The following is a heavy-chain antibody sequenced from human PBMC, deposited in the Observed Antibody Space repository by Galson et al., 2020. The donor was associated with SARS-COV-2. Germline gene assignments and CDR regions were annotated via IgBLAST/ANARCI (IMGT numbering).Heavy chain of an antibody. CDR1: GFTFSSYA. CDR3: AKDRREVYQLLFDVGTTVSPY. V-gene: IGHV3-30*18. CDR2: ISYDGSKK. D-gene: IGHD2-2*01. J-gene: IGHJ4*02. Sequence: PGGSLRLSCAASGFTFSSYAMSWVRQAPGKGLEWVAAISYDGSKKYYVDSVKGRFTISRDNSKNTLYFQMNSLRAEGTAVYYCAKDRREVYQLLFDVGTTVSPYWGQGTLVTGSS.